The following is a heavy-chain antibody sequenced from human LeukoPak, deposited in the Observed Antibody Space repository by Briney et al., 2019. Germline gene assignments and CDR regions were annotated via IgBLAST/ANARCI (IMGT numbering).Heavy chain of an antibody. Sequence: SETLSLTCGVFGGSFSGYYWNWIRQPPGKGLEWIGELSHGGSTNYNPSLKSRVTILVDTSKNQFSLKLSSVTAADTAVYYCARLRGYSGYTNVPTRYYYYYMDVWGKGTTVTVSS. V-gene: IGHV4-34*01. J-gene: IGHJ6*03. D-gene: IGHD5-12*01. CDR3: ARLRGYSGYTNVPTRYYYYYMDV. CDR2: LSHGGST. CDR1: GGSFSGYY.